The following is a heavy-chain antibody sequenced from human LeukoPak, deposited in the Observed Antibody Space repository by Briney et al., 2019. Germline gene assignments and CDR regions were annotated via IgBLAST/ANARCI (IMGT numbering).Heavy chain of an antibody. D-gene: IGHD2-15*01. CDR3: ARGFSRRFLGIVVVLAVTGFDY. V-gene: IGHV4-59*12. CDR1: GGSISSYY. J-gene: IGHJ4*02. CDR2: IYDSGST. Sequence: SETLSLTCTVSGGSISSYYWSWIRQPPGTGLEWIGYIYDSGSTNYHPSLKSRVTISVDTSKNQFSLKLSSVTAADPAVYYCARGFSRRFLGIVVVLAVTGFDYWGQGTLVTVSS.